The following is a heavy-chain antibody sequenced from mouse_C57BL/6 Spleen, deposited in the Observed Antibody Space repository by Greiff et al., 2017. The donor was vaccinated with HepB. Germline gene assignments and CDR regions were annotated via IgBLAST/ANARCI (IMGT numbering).Heavy chain of an antibody. CDR1: GFSLSTFGMG. J-gene: IGHJ1*03. V-gene: IGHV8-8*01. D-gene: IGHD2-1*01. CDR2: IWWDDDK. CDR3: ARMGKMDLLWYRWYFDV. Sequence: LKESGPGILQPSQTLSLTCSFSGFSLSTFGMGVGWIRQPSGKGLEWLAHIWWDDDKYYNPALKSRLTISKDTSKNQVFLKIANVDTADTATYYCARMGKMDLLWYRWYFDVWGTGTTVTVSS.